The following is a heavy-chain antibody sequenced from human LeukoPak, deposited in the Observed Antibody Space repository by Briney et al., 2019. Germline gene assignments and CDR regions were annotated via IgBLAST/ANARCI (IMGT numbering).Heavy chain of an antibody. D-gene: IGHD5-12*01. Sequence: SETLSLTCAVYGGSFSGYYWSWIRQPPGKGLEWIGEINHSGSTNYNPSLKSRVTISVDTSKNQFSLKLSSVTAADTAVYYCARGGYSGYEDWGQGTLVIVSS. V-gene: IGHV4-34*01. CDR2: INHSGST. J-gene: IGHJ4*02. CDR1: GGSFSGYY. CDR3: ARGGYSGYED.